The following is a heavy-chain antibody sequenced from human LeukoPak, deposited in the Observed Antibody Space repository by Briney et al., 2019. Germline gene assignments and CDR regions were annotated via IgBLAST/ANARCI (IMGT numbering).Heavy chain of an antibody. D-gene: IGHD3-10*01. V-gene: IGHV1-2*02. CDR3: ARRNGSGSYYEEYYFDY. Sequence: ASVKVSCKASGYTFNGYYIQWVRQAPGQGLEWMGWINPNSGGTNYAQKFQGRVTMTRDTPISTAYMELSRLTSDDTAVYYCARRNGSGSYYEEYYFDYWGQGTLVTVSS. J-gene: IGHJ4*02. CDR2: INPNSGGT. CDR1: GYTFNGYY.